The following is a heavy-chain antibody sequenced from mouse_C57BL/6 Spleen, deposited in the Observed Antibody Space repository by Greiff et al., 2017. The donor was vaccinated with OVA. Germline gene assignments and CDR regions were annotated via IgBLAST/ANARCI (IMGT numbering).Heavy chain of an antibody. J-gene: IGHJ2*01. D-gene: IGHD2-1*01. V-gene: IGHV1-80*01. CDR2: IYPGDGDT. Sequence: QVHLKQSGAELVKPGASVKISCKASGYAFSSYWMNWVKQRPGKGLEWIGQIYPGDGDTNYNGKFKGKATLTADKSSSTAYMQLSSLTSEDSAVYFCARSSYGNYLDYWGQGTTLTVSS. CDR3: ARSSYGNYLDY. CDR1: GYAFSSYW.